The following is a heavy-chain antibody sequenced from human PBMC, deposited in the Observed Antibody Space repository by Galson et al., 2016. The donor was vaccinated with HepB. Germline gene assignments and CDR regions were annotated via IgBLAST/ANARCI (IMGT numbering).Heavy chain of an antibody. CDR3: ARAVWLPLSGMDV. J-gene: IGHJ6*02. CDR1: GGSISRSSDY. Sequence: TLSLTCSVSGGSISRSSDYWGWIRQPPGKGLEWIGTIYYSGSTYYNPSLNSRVTISVDTSKDQFSLKVSSVTAADTAVYYCARAVWLPLSGMDVWGQGTTVTVSS. CDR2: IYYSGST. V-gene: IGHV4-39*07. D-gene: IGHD3-10*01.